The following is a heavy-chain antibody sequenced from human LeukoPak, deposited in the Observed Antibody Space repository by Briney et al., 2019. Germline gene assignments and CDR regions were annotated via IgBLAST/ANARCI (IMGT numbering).Heavy chain of an antibody. CDR1: GYTFTSYD. V-gene: IGHV1-69*13. J-gene: IGHJ6*04. D-gene: IGHD3-10*01. CDR3: ARDSGGPSMDV. CDR2: IIPIFGTA. Sequence: ASVKVSCKASGYTFTSYDINWVRQAPGQGLEWMGGIIPIFGTANYAQKFQGRVTITADESTSAAYMELSSLRSEDTAVYYCARDSGGPSMDVWGKGTTVTVSS.